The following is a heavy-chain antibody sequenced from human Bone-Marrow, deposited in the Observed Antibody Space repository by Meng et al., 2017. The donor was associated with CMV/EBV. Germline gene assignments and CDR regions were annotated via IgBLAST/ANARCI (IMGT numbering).Heavy chain of an antibody. CDR1: GFTFDDYG. CDR2: IYYSGST. J-gene: IGHJ6*02. Sequence: GSLRLSCAASGFTFDDYGMSWVRQAPGKGLEWIGSIYYSGSTYYNPSLKSRVTISIDASKSQFSLKLTSVTAADTAVYYCASVVVVPRGGRYYYGMDVWGQGTTVTVSS. V-gene: IGHV4-59*01. D-gene: IGHD2-2*01. CDR3: ASVVVVPRGGRYYYGMDV.